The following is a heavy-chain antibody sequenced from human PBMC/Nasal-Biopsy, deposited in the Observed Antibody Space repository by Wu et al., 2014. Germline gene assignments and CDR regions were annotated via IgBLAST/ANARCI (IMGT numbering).Heavy chain of an antibody. V-gene: IGHV3-74*01. Sequence: WVRQAPGKGLVWVSRVKTDGTHPTYADSVKGRFTVSTDSVQNTLFLHMNSLTAEDTAVYFCTRDQTSGFDSWGQGTPVTVSS. J-gene: IGHJ4*02. CDR2: VKTDGTHP. D-gene: IGHD6-19*01. CDR3: TRDQTSGFDS.